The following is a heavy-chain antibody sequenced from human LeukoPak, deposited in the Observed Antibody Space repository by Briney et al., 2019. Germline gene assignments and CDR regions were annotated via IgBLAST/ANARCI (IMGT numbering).Heavy chain of an antibody. CDR2: ISYDGSNK. CDR1: GFTFSSYG. J-gene: IGHJ4*02. D-gene: IGHD4-17*01. V-gene: IGHV3-30*18. Sequence: GGSLRLSCAASGFTFSSYGMHWVRQAPGKGLEGVAVISYDGSNKYYADSVKGRFTISRENSKNTLDLQMNSLRAEDTAVYYCAKDQYGDYYSYWGQGTLVTVSS. CDR3: AKDQYGDYYSY.